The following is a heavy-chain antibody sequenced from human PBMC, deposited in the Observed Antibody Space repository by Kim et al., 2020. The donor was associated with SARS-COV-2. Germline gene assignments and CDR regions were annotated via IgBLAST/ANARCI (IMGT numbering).Heavy chain of an antibody. D-gene: IGHD1-26*01. CDR3: ARDSAIVGAPDY. Sequence: ASVKVSCKASGYTFTGYYMHWVRQAPGQGLEWMGWINPNSGGTNYAQKFQGRVTMTRDTSISTAYMELSRLRSDDTAVYYCARDSAIVGAPDYWGQGTLVTVSS. J-gene: IGHJ4*02. CDR1: GYTFTGYY. CDR2: INPNSGGT. V-gene: IGHV1-2*02.